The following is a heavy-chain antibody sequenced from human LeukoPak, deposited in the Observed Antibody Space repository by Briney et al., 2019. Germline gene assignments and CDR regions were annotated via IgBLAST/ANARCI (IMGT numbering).Heavy chain of an antibody. V-gene: IGHV3-7*01. J-gene: IGHJ3*02. CDR1: GFSFSTYG. CDR3: ARSRIAAAGTGAFDI. CDR2: IKQDGSEK. D-gene: IGHD6-13*01. Sequence: GGSLRLSCAASGFSFSTYGLHWVRQAPGKGLEWVANIKQDGSEKYYVDSVKGRFTISRDNAKNSLYLQMNSLRAEDTAVYYCARSRIAAAGTGAFDIWGQGTMVTVSS.